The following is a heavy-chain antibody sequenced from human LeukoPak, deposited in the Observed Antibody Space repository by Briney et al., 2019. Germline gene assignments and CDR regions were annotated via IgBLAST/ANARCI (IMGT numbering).Heavy chain of an antibody. CDR1: GFTFSSYA. CDR3: ARGGGWYNY. D-gene: IGHD6-19*01. J-gene: IGHJ4*02. Sequence: GGSLGLSCAASGFTFSSYAMNWVRQAPGKGLEWVSYISSSTNYIYYADSVKGRFTISRDNAKNSLYLQMNSLRAEDTAVYYCARGGGWYNYWGQGTLVTVSS. V-gene: IGHV3-21*01. CDR2: ISSSTNYI.